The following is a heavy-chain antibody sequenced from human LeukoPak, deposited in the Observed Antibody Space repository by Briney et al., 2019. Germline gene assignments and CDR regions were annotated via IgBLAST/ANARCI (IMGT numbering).Heavy chain of an antibody. J-gene: IGHJ6*03. D-gene: IGHD3-10*01. CDR3: ARRTMVYGSGSYYRNHYYQMDV. Sequence: GGSLRLSCTASGFTFGDYAMSWVRQAPGKGLEWVGFIRSKAYGGTTEYAASVKGRFTISRDDSKSIAYLQMNSLKTEDTAVYYCARRTMVYGSGSYYRNHYYQMDVWGKGTTVTISS. CDR2: IRSKAYGGTT. CDR1: GFTFGDYA. V-gene: IGHV3-49*04.